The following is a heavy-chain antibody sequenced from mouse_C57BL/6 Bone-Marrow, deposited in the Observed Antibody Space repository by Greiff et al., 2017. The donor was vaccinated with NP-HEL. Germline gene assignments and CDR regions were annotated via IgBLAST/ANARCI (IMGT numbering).Heavy chain of an antibody. V-gene: IGHV1-39*01. CDR1: GYSFTDYN. Sequence: EVQRVESGPELVKPGASVKISCKASGYSFTDYNMNWVKQSNGKSLEWIGVINPNYGTTSYNQKFKGKATLTVDQSSSTAYMQLNSLTSEDSAVYYCARSPLDGYYGDWFAYWGQGTLVTVSA. D-gene: IGHD2-3*01. CDR2: INPNYGTT. J-gene: IGHJ3*01. CDR3: ARSPLDGYYGDWFAY.